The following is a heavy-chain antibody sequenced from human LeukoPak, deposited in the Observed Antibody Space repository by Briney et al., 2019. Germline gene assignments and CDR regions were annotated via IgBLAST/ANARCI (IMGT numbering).Heavy chain of an antibody. CDR3: ARADTWSTRTWGGYYYYYMDV. Sequence: SQTLSLTCAISGDSVSSNSAAWNWIRQSPSRGLEWLGRTYYRSKWYNDYAVSVKSRITINPDTSKNQFSLQLNSVTPEDTAVYYCARADTWSTRTWGGYYYYYMDVWGKGATVTVSS. CDR1: GDSVSSNSAA. J-gene: IGHJ6*03. D-gene: IGHD3-16*01. CDR2: TYYRSKWYN. V-gene: IGHV6-1*01.